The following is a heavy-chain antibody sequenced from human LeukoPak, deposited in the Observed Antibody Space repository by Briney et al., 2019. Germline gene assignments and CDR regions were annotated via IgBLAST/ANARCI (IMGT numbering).Heavy chain of an antibody. CDR3: ARGPNYVWGSYRYFDY. V-gene: IGHV4-30-4*01. CDR2: IYYSGST. J-gene: IGHJ4*02. D-gene: IGHD3-16*02. Sequence: SETLSLTCTVSGASISSGDYYWSWIRQSPGKGLEWIGYIYYSGSTSYNPSLKSRVTISVDTSKNQFSLKLTSVTAADTAVYYCARGPNYVWGSYRYFDYWGQGTLVTVSS. CDR1: GASISSGDYY.